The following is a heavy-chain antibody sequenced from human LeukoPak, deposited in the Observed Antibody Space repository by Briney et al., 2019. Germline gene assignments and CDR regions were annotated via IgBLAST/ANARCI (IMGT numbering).Heavy chain of an antibody. CDR3: ARGGRGYSYGYNDY. V-gene: IGHV1-3*03. D-gene: IGHD5-18*01. CDR2: INTGNANT. CDR1: GYTFTNYA. J-gene: IGHJ4*02. Sequence: GASVKVSCKASGYTFTNYAMHWVRQAPGQRLEWMGWINTGNANTKYSQDFQDRVTITRDTSASTTYMELSSLRSEDMAVYYCARGGRGYSYGYNDYWGQGTLVSVSS.